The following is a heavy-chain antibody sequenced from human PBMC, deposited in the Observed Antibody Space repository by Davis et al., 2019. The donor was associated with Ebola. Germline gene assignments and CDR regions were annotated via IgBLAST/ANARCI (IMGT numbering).Heavy chain of an antibody. D-gene: IGHD3-3*01. Sequence: GESLNISCAASGFTFSSFWMSWVRQAPGKGLEWVANIKHDGSEQQYLDSMKGRFTISRDTAKNMLYLQMSSLSAEDTAVYYCARAKHVLRFLEWQGGPYGMDLWGKGTTVTVSS. CDR3: ARAKHVLRFLEWQGGPYGMDL. CDR1: GFTFSSFW. CDR2: IKHDGSEQ. J-gene: IGHJ6*03. V-gene: IGHV3-7*01.